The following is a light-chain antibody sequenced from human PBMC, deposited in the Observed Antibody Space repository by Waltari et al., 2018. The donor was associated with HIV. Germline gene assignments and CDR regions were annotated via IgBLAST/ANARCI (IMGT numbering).Light chain of an antibody. CDR3: SSYTRRGTVV. J-gene: IGLJ2*01. CDR2: EVT. V-gene: IGLV2-14*01. CDR1: SSDLGYSDY. Sequence: QSALTQPASVSGSPGQSIVLPCTGSSSDLGYSDYVPWYQQYPGQAPKALIYEVTSRPSGTSSRFSGSKSATTAFLAISKLQTDDEADYFCSSYTRRGTVVFGGGTRLTVL.